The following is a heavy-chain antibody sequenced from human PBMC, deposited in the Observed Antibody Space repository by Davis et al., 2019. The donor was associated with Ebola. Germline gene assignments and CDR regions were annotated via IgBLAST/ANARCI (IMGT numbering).Heavy chain of an antibody. V-gene: IGHV4-59*01. J-gene: IGHJ4*02. Sequence: PSETLSLTCTVSGGSISSYYWSWIRQPPGKGLEWIGYIYYSGSTNYNPSLKSRVTISVDTSKNQFSLKLSSVTAADTAVYYCAGLLWFRELYLEYWGQGTLVTVSS. D-gene: IGHD3-10*01. CDR3: AGLLWFRELYLEY. CDR1: GGSISSYY. CDR2: IYYSGST.